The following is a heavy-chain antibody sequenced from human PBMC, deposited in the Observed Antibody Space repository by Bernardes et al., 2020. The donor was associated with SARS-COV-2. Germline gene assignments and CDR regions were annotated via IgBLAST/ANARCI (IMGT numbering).Heavy chain of an antibody. CDR2: IIDDGVKK. Sequence: GGSLRLSCKASGFSISSKDMHWVRQAPGKGLEWVAVIIDDGVKKFYADSVKGRFTVFRDNFKNTMFLQMDSLRPEDTALYYCARDFDYESPDQYFFDAFDIWGQGTMVTVSS. CDR1: GFSISSKD. V-gene: IGHV3-30*04. J-gene: IGHJ3*02. CDR3: ARDFDYESPDQYFFDAFDI. D-gene: IGHD3-22*01.